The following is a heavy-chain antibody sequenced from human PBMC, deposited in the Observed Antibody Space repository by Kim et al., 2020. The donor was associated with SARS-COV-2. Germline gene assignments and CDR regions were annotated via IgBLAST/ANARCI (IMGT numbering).Heavy chain of an antibody. CDR1: GFTFSSYS. J-gene: IGHJ2*01. CDR3: AREEGFGELLVVGYFDI. Sequence: GGSLRLSCAASGFTFSSYSMNWVRQAPGKGLEWVSYISSSSSTIYYADSVKGRFTISRDNAKNSLYLQMNSLRDEDTAVYYCAREEGFGELLVVGYFDIWGRGTLGTVTS. V-gene: IGHV3-48*02. CDR2: ISSSSSTI. D-gene: IGHD3-10*01.